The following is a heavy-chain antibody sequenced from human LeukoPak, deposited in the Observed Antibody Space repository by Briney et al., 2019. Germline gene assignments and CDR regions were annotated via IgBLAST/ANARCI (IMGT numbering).Heavy chain of an antibody. Sequence: PSETLSLTCAVYGGSFSGYYWSWIRQPPGKGLEWIGEINHSGSTNYNPSLKSRVTISVDTSKNQFSLKLSSVTAADTAVYYCARDTGIAVAGTGWFDPWGQGTLVTVSS. CDR2: INHSGST. V-gene: IGHV4-34*01. J-gene: IGHJ5*02. D-gene: IGHD6-19*01. CDR3: ARDTGIAVAGTGWFDP. CDR1: GGSFSGYY.